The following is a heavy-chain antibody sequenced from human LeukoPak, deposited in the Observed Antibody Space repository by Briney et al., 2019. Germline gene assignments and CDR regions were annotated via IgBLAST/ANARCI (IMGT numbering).Heavy chain of an antibody. V-gene: IGHV1-2*02. Sequence: ASVKVSCKASGYTFTGYYLHWVRQAPGHGLEWMGWINPNSGGTNYAQNFQGRVTMTRDTSISTAYMELSRLRSDDTAVYYCARDNSVGDIAWWFDPWGQGTLVTVSS. D-gene: IGHD3-16*02. CDR3: ARDNSVGDIAWWFDP. CDR1: GYTFTGYY. J-gene: IGHJ5*02. CDR2: INPNSGGT.